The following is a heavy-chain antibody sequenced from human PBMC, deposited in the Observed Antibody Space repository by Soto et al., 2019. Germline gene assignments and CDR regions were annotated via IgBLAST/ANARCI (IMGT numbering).Heavy chain of an antibody. D-gene: IGHD6-19*01. CDR2: SSSSSNYI. V-gene: IGHV3-21*01. CDR1: GFTFSSYS. Sequence: PGGSLRLSCAASGFTFSSYSMNWVRQAPGKGLEWVSFSSSSSNYIYYADSVKDRFTISRDNAKNSLYLQMNTLGADDTAVYYCARDGHSSGWNPDAFDIWGQGTMVTVS. CDR3: ARDGHSSGWNPDAFDI. J-gene: IGHJ3*02.